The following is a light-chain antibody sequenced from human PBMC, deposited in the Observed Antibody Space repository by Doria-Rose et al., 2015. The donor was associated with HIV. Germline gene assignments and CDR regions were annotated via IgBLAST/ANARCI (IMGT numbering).Light chain of an antibody. J-gene: IGLJ2*01. CDR3: GTWDSSLSARVI. V-gene: IGLV1-51*01. CDR2: DNN. Sequence: QPGLTQPPSVSAAPGQKVTISCSGTSSNIGNNYVSWYQQLPGAAPKLLIYDNNKRSSGIPDRFSGSKSGTSATLGISGLQTGDEADYYCGTWDSSLSARVIFGGGTKLTVL. CDR1: SSNIGNNY.